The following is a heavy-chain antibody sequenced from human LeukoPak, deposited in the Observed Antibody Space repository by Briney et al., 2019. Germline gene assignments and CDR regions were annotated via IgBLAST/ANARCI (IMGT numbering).Heavy chain of an antibody. D-gene: IGHD2-15*01. V-gene: IGHV3-23*01. Sequence: ETLSLTCTVSGGSISSYYWSWVRQAPGKGLEWVSAISGSGGSTYYADSVKGRFTISRDNSKNTLYLQMNSLRAEDTAVYYCAKQFSGYCSGGSCLGDYWGQGTLVTVSS. CDR3: AKQFSGYCSGGSCLGDY. CDR1: GGSISSYY. J-gene: IGHJ4*02. CDR2: ISGSGGST.